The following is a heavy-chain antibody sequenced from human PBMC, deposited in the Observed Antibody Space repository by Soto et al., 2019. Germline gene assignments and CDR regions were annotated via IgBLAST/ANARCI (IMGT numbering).Heavy chain of an antibody. D-gene: IGHD2-2*01. CDR1: GGSFSGYY. CDR3: ASMPRFDY. V-gene: IGHV4-34*01. CDR2: INHSGST. Sequence: PSETLSLTCAVYGGSFSGYYWSWIRQPPGKGLEWIGEINHSGSTNYNPSLKSRVTISVDTSKNQFSLKLSSVTAADTAVYYCASMPRFDYWGQGTLVTVSS. J-gene: IGHJ4*02.